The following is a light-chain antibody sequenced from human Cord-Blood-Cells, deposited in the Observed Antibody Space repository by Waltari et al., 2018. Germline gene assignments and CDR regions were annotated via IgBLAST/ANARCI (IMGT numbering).Light chain of an antibody. J-gene: IGKJ1*01. CDR1: QSVLYSSNNKNY. CDR2: WAS. V-gene: IGKV4-1*01. CDR3: QQYYSTRT. Sequence: DIVMTQSPDSLAVSLGERATINCKSSQSVLYSSNNKNYLAWYQQKPGQPPKLLIYWASTRESGVADRVSGSGSGTDFTLTISSLQAEDVAVYYCQQYYSTRTFGQGTKVEIK.